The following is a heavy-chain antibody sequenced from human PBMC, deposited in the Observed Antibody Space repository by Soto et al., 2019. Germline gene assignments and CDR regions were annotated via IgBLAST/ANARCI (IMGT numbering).Heavy chain of an antibody. CDR1: GYTFTSYG. J-gene: IGHJ6*02. V-gene: IGHV1-18*04. CDR3: ARAGSPPSSSWSLFPYYGMDV. Sequence: ASVKVSCKASGYTFTSYGISWVRQAPGQGLEWMGWISAYNGNTNYAQKLQGRVTMTTDTSTSTAYMELRSLRSDDTAVYYCARAGSPPSSSWSLFPYYGMDVWGQGTTVTVSS. D-gene: IGHD6-13*01. CDR2: ISAYNGNT.